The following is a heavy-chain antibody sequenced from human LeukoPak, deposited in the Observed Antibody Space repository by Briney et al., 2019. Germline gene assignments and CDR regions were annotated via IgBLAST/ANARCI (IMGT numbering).Heavy chain of an antibody. D-gene: IGHD6-13*01. CDR1: GYTFTGYY. V-gene: IGHV1-2*04. CDR2: INPNSGGT. J-gene: IGHJ3*02. Sequence: ASVKVSCKASGYTFTGYYMHWVRQAPGQGLEWMGWINPNSGGTNYAQKFQGWVTMTRDTSISTAYMELSRLRSDDTAVYYCARVGTGIAAAGGAFDIWGQGTMVTVSS. CDR3: ARVGTGIAAAGGAFDI.